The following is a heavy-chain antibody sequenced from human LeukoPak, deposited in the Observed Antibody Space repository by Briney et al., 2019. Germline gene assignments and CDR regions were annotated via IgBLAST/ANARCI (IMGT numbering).Heavy chain of an antibody. D-gene: IGHD3-3*01. J-gene: IGHJ4*02. CDR1: GYSISSGYY. Sequence: SSETLSLTCTVSGYSISSGYYWGWIRQPPGKGLEWIGSIYHSGSTYYNPSLKSRVTISVDTSKNQFSLKLSSVTAADTAVYYCARVFDFWSGSFDYWGQGTLVTVSS. CDR2: IYHSGST. CDR3: ARVFDFWSGSFDY. V-gene: IGHV4-38-2*02.